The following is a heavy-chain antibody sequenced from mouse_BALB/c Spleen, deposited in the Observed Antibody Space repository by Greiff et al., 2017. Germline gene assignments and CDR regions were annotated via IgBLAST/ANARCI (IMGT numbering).Heavy chain of an antibody. CDR3: ARHRDYFDY. J-gene: IGHJ2*01. Sequence: EVKLMESGGGLVQPGGSLKLSCAASGFTFSSYTMSWVRQTPEKRLECVAYISNGGGSTYYPDTVKGRFTISRDNAKNTLYLQMSSLKSEDTAMYYCARHRDYFDYWGQGTTLTVSS. V-gene: IGHV5-12-2*01. D-gene: IGHD3-3*01. CDR2: ISNGGGST. CDR1: GFTFSSYT.